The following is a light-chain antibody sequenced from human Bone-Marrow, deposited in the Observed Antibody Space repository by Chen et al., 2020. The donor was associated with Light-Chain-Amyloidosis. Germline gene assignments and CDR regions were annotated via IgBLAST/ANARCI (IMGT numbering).Light chain of an antibody. CDR2: GND. J-gene: IGLJ3*02. CDR3: QSYDTTLSGSV. CDR1: SSNIGAGYD. Sequence: QSVLTQPPSVSGAPGQRVTIPCTGTSSNIGAGYDVHWYQQLPGTAPKLLIYGNDNRPSGVPDRFSASKSGTSASLAITGLQAEDEADYYCQSYDTTLSGSVFGGGTKLTVL. V-gene: IGLV1-40*01.